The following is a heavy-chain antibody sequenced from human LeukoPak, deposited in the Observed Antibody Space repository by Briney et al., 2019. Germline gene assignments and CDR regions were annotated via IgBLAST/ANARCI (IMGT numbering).Heavy chain of an antibody. CDR2: IRYDGSNK. CDR3: AKDPGPTYYYDCSGYFHY. Sequence: GGSLRLSCAASGFTFSNYGIHWVRQAPGKGLEWVAFIRYDGSNKYYADSVKGRFTISRDNTKNTLYLQMNSLRADATAVYYGAKDPGPTYYYDCSGYFHYWGQGTLVTVSS. CDR1: GFTFSNYG. J-gene: IGHJ4*02. V-gene: IGHV3-30*02. D-gene: IGHD3-22*01.